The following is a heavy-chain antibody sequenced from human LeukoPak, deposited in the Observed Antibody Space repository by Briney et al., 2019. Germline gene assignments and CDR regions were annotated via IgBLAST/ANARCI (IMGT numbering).Heavy chain of an antibody. CDR3: AKDYCDSSGYYPNFDY. J-gene: IGHJ4*02. V-gene: IGHV3-23*01. CDR1: GFTFSSYA. CDR2: ISGSGGRT. Sequence: GGSLRLSCAASGFTFSSYAVNWVRQAPGKGLEWVSGISGSGGRTSYADSVKGRFTISRDSSKNSLYLKMNSLRVEDTAFYYFAKDYCDSSGYYPNFDYWGQGTLVTVSS. D-gene: IGHD3-22*01.